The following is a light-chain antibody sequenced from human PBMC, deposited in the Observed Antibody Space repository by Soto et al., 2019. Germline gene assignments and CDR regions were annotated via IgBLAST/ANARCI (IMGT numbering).Light chain of an antibody. Sequence: EIVLTQSPGTLSLSPGERATLFCRVSQIVSSSYLAWYQQKPGQAPRLLIYGASSRATGIPDRFSGSGSGTDFTLTISRREPEDCAVYYCQQHGSSPPAWTFGQGTKVEIK. V-gene: IGKV3-20*01. CDR1: QIVSSSY. CDR3: QQHGSSPPAWT. CDR2: GAS. J-gene: IGKJ1*01.